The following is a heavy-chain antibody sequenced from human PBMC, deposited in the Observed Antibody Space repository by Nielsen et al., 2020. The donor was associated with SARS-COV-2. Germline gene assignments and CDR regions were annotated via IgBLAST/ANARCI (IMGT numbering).Heavy chain of an antibody. D-gene: IGHD1-26*01. J-gene: IGHJ4*02. V-gene: IGHV3-30*04. CDR3: ARDPIGGARPYYFDY. CDR2: ISYDGSNK. CDR1: GFTFSNYA. Sequence: GESLKISCAASGFTFSNYAMHWVRQAPGKGLEWVAIISYDGSNKYADSVKGRFTISRDNAKNSLYLQMNSLRAEDTALYHCARDPIGGARPYYFDYWGQGTLVTVSS.